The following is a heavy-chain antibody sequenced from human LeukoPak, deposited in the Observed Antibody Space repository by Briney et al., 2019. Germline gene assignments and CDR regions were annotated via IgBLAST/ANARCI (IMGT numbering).Heavy chain of an antibody. Sequence: GGSVRLSCAASGFTFSSYWMSWVRQAPGKGLEWVANIKQDGSEKYYVDSVKGRFTISRDAAKNSLYLQMNSLRAEDTAVYYCARGGVTAYGGNPGGIVGDWGQGTLVTVSS. V-gene: IGHV3-7*01. CDR1: GFTFSSYW. D-gene: IGHD4-23*01. CDR2: IKQDGSEK. J-gene: IGHJ4*02. CDR3: ARGGVTAYGGNPGGIVGD.